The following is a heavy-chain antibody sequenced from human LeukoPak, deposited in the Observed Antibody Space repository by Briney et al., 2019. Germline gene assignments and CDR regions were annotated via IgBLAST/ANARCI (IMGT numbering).Heavy chain of an antibody. CDR2: IIPIFGTA. Sequence: ASVKVSCKASGGTFSSYAISWVRQAPGQGLEWRGGIIPIFGTANYAQKFQGRVTITADESTSTAYIELSSLRSEDTAVYYCARGLDIVVVVAAIAPAFDIWGQGTMVTVSS. V-gene: IGHV1-69*13. CDR1: GGTFSSYA. J-gene: IGHJ3*02. D-gene: IGHD2-15*01. CDR3: ARGLDIVVVVAAIAPAFDI.